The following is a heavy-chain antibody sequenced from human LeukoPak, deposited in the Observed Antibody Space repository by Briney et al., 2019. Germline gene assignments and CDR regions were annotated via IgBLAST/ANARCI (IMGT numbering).Heavy chain of an antibody. V-gene: IGHV3-30*04. CDR3: AKKCDSGSYYSFFDL. CDR1: GLTFSSYA. D-gene: IGHD1-26*01. CDR2: ISYDGSNK. J-gene: IGHJ4*02. Sequence: PGGSLTLACAASGLTFSSYAMQSVRQAPGKGLEWVAVISYDGSNKYYADCVNGRLTISRDHYNNTLYQQMNGRRAEGTSVCYCAKKCDSGSYYSFFDLGGQGTRV.